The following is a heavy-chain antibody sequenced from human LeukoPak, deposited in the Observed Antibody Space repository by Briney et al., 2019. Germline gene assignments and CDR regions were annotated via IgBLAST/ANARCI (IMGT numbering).Heavy chain of an antibody. Sequence: ASVKVSCKASGYTFTGYYMHSVRPAPGQGLEWMGWINPNSGGTNYAQKFQGRVTMTRDTSISTAYMELSRLRSDDTAVYYCARAGDTAMVVDVWGQGTTVTVSS. J-gene: IGHJ6*02. V-gene: IGHV1-2*02. D-gene: IGHD5-18*01. CDR1: GYTFTGYY. CDR2: INPNSGGT. CDR3: ARAGDTAMVVDV.